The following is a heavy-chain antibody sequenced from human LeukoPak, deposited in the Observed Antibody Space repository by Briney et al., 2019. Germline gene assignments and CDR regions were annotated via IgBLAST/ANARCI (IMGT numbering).Heavy chain of an antibody. D-gene: IGHD2-2*01. CDR3: ASADIVVVLGDAFDI. Sequence: PGGSLRLSCAASGFTFSSYSMNWVLQAPGKGLEWVSSISSSSSYIYYADSVKGRFTISRDNAKNSLYLQMNSLRAEDTAVYYCASADIVVVLGDAFDIWGQGTMVTVSS. CDR2: ISSSSSYI. V-gene: IGHV3-21*01. CDR1: GFTFSSYS. J-gene: IGHJ3*02.